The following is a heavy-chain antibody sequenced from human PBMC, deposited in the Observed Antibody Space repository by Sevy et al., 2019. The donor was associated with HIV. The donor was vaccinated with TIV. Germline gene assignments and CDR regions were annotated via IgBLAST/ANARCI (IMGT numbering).Heavy chain of an antibody. V-gene: IGHV3-30*18. CDR2: ISYEGSNK. CDR3: AQDKGDTAMVYYFDY. CDR1: GFTFSSYG. Sequence: SLRLSCAASGFTFSSYGMHWVRQAPGKGLERVAVISYEGSNKYYADSVKGRFTISRDNSKNTLYLQINSLRAEDAAVYYCAQDKGDTAMVYYFDYWGQGTLVTVSS. J-gene: IGHJ4*02. D-gene: IGHD5-18*01.